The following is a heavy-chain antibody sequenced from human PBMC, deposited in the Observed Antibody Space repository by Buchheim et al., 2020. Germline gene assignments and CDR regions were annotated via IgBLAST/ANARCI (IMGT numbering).Heavy chain of an antibody. Sequence: QVQLVQSGAEVKKPGSSVKVSCKASGGTFSSYAISWVRQAPGQGLEWMGWMNPNSGNTGYAQKFQGRVTMTRNTSISTAYMELSSLRSEDTAVYYCARGSYSNYPNWFDPWGQGTL. CDR2: MNPNSGNT. V-gene: IGHV1-8*02. D-gene: IGHD4-11*01. CDR3: ARGSYSNYPNWFDP. CDR1: GGTFSSYA. J-gene: IGHJ5*02.